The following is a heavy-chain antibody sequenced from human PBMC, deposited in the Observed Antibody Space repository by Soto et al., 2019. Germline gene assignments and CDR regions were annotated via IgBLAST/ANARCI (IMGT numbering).Heavy chain of an antibody. J-gene: IGHJ4*02. CDR2: INADNGNT. CDR1: GYTFTSYA. CDR3: ARDNGYESDY. V-gene: IGHV1-3*01. Sequence: ASVKVCCKASGYTFTSYAMQWVRQAPGQRLEWMGWINADNGNTKYSQKLQGRVTMTTDTSTSTAYMELRSLRSDDTAVYYCARDNGYESDYWGQGTLVTVSS. D-gene: IGHD5-12*01.